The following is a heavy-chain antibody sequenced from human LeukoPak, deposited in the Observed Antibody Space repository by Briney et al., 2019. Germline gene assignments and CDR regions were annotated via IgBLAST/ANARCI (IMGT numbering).Heavy chain of an antibody. J-gene: IGHJ6*02. CDR2: ISGSGGST. V-gene: IGHV3-23*01. CDR3: AKSPDSGWYAPTNYYYYGMDV. Sequence: PGGSLRLSCAASGFTFSSYAMSWVRQAPGKGLEWVSAISGSGGSTYYADSVKGRFTISRDNSKNTLYLQMNSLRAEDTAVYYCAKSPDSGWYAPTNYYYYGMDVWGQGTTVTVSS. CDR1: GFTFSSYA. D-gene: IGHD6-19*01.